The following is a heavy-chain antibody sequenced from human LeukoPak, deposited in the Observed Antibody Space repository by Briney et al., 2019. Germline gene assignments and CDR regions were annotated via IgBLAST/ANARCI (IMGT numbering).Heavy chain of an antibody. CDR3: AREGAAAEDVNWFDP. CDR1: GGTFSSYA. V-gene: IGHV1-69*04. Sequence: SVKVSCKASGGTFSSYAISWVRQAPGQGLEWMGRIIPILGIANYAQKFQGRVTITADKSTSTAYMELSSLRSEDTAVYYCAREGAAAEDVNWFDPWGQGTLVTVSS. J-gene: IGHJ5*02. D-gene: IGHD6-25*01. CDR2: IIPILGIA.